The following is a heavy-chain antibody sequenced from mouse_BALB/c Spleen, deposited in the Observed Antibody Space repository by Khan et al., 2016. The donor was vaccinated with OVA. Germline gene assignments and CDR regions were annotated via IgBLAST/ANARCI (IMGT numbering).Heavy chain of an antibody. J-gene: IGHJ2*01. V-gene: IGHV1-7*01. CDR1: SYTFINYW. CDR3: ASGVLWWDFDY. CDR2: INPSTGYI. Sequence: QAQLQQSEAELPKPGASVKMSCKAFSYTFINYWILLVKHRPGQGLEWIGYINPSTGYIEFSQNFKDKATLTADKSSSTAYMQLSTLHSQASAVSYGASGVLWWDFDY. D-gene: IGHD1-1*02.